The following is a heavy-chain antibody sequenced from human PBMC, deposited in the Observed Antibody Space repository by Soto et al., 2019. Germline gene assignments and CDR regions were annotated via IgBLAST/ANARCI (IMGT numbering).Heavy chain of an antibody. CDR1: GGTFSSYA. V-gene: IGHV1-69*13. J-gene: IGHJ4*02. Sequence: SVKVSCKASGGTFSSYAISWVRQAPGQGLEWMGGIIPIFGTANYAQKFQGRVTITADESTSTAYMELSSLRSEDTAVYYCARGYSYGQNFDYWGQGTLVTASS. CDR2: IIPIFGTA. D-gene: IGHD5-18*01. CDR3: ARGYSYGQNFDY.